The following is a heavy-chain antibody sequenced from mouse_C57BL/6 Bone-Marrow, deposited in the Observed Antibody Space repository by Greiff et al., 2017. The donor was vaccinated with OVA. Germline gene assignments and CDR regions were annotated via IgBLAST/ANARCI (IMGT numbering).Heavy chain of an antibody. Sequence: QVQLQQSGAELVRPGASVTLSCKASGYTFTDYEMHWVKQTPVHGLEWIGAIDPETGGTAYNQKFKGKAILTADKSSSTAYMELRSLTSEDSAVYYSTRESGSSYEDWGQGTTLTVSS. V-gene: IGHV1-15*01. CDR1: GYTFTDYE. CDR2: IDPETGGT. D-gene: IGHD1-1*01. J-gene: IGHJ2*01. CDR3: TRESGSSYED.